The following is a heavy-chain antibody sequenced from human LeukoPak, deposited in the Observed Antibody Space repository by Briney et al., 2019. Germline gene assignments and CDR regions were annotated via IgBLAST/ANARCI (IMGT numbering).Heavy chain of an antibody. CDR1: GFTFSRYA. Sequence: GRSLRLSCAASGFTFSRYAMHWVRQAPGMGLAWVAVISDDGGNEYLESVKGRFTISRDNSKNTLYLQMNTLRAEDTAVYSCARGADGVSSNSRGWFDPWGQGTLVTVSS. V-gene: IGHV3-30*04. D-gene: IGHD2-15*01. J-gene: IGHJ5*02. CDR2: ISDDGGNE. CDR3: ARGADGVSSNSRGWFDP.